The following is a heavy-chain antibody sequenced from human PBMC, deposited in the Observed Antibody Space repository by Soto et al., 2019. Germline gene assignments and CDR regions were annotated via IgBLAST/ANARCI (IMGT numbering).Heavy chain of an antibody. D-gene: IGHD7-27*01. Sequence: EVQLLESGGGLVQPGGSLRLSCAASGFIFRSYGMSWVRQAPGKGLEWVSAISGSGDSPYYADSVKGRFTVSRDNSKNTLYLQMTSLRAEDTAVYDCAKATWGYWYFDLWGRGTLVTVSS. J-gene: IGHJ2*01. CDR1: GFIFRSYG. CDR3: AKATWGYWYFDL. V-gene: IGHV3-23*01. CDR2: ISGSGDSP.